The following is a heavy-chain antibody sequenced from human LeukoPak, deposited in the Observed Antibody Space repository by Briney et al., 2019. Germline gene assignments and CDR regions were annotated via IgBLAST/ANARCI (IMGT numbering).Heavy chain of an antibody. V-gene: IGHV4-38-2*02. CDR2: IYQSGST. CDR3: ARVPGPNWFDP. CDR1: GYSISSGYY. Sequence: SETLSLTCTVSGYSISSGYYWGWIRQPPGKGLEWIGSIYQSGSTYYNPSLKSRATISVDTSKNQFSLKLRSVTAADTAVYFCARVPGPNWFDPWGQGTLVTVSS. J-gene: IGHJ5*02.